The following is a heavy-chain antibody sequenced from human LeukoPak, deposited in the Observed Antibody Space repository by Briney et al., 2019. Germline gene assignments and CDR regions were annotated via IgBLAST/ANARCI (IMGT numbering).Heavy chain of an antibody. V-gene: IGHV3-11*04. CDR1: GFTFSDYY. J-gene: IGHJ5*02. CDR2: SSSNGRTI. Sequence: GGSLRLSCAASGFTFSDYYMTWIRQAPGKGLEWVSYSSSNGRTIYYADSVKGRFTISRDNAKNFLYLQMNSLRTEDTAVYYCASTIHCTSASCLAWNTWGQGTLVTVSS. D-gene: IGHD2-2*01. CDR3: ASTIHCTSASCLAWNT.